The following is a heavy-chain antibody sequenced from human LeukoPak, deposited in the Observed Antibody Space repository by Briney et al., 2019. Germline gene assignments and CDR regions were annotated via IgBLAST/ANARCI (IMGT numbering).Heavy chain of an antibody. Sequence: GSVRLSCPNSGINFKAHWMGLVRQASGEGPELVANIHQHGSKENYLDSVKGRFTISRDNAKSSIYLQMNSLRAEDTAIYYCARIGHDLYQTFDFWGNGNLITVSS. CDR3: ARIGHDLYQTFDF. V-gene: IGHV3-7*03. D-gene: IGHD2-2*01. CDR2: IHQHGSKE. CDR1: GINFKAHW. J-gene: IGHJ4*01.